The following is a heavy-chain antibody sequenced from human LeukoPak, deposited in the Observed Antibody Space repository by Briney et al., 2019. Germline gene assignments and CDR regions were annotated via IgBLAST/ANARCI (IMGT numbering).Heavy chain of an antibody. CDR3: TSTLGY. D-gene: IGHD3-16*01. CDR1: GFTFSSYS. Sequence: GGSLRLSCAASGFTFSSYSMTWVRQAPGKGLEWVGRIQTITDGGTTDYAAPVRGRFTISRDDSKNTLYLQMNSLKTEDTAVYYCTSTLGYWGQGTLVIVSS. J-gene: IGHJ4*02. CDR2: IQTITDGGTT. V-gene: IGHV3-15*01.